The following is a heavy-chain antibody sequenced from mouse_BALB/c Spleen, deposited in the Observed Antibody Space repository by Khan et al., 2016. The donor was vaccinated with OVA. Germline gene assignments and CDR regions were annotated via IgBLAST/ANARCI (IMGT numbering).Heavy chain of an antibody. Sequence: QVQLKQSGAELVRPGTSVKMSCKAAAYTFTNYWIGWVKQRPGHGLEWIGDIYPGSGNTNYNEKFKGKATLTADTSSSTAYMQLSSLTSGDSAIYYCARPYYYGSSYDTMDAWGQGTSVTVSS. CDR3: ARPYYYGSSYDTMDA. CDR1: AYTFTNYW. V-gene: IGHV1-63*02. J-gene: IGHJ4*01. D-gene: IGHD1-1*01. CDR2: IYPGSGNT.